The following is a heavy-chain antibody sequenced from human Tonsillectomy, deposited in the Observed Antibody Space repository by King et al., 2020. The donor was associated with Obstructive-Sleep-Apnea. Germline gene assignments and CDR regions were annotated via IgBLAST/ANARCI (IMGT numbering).Heavy chain of an antibody. CDR2: IYWDDDK. CDR1: GFSLSTSGVG. CDR3: AHRPTPYSRGWYAYSWFDP. V-gene: IGHV2-5*02. Sequence: LTLKESGPTLVKPTQTLTLTCTFSGFSLSTSGVGVGWFRQPPGKALEWLAFIYWDDDKRYSPSLKTRLTITKDTSKNQVVLTMTNLDPVDTATYYCAHRPTPYSRGWYAYSWFDPWGQGTLVTVSS. D-gene: IGHD6-19*01. J-gene: IGHJ5*02.